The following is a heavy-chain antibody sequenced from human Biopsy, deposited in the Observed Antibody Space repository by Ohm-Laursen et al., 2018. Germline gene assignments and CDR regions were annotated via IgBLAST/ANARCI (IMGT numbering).Heavy chain of an antibody. CDR2: IYITGET. Sequence: GTLSLTCPVSGGYISHYYWTWIRQPAGQGLEWIGRIYITGETDYNPSPKSRVTMSVDSSKKQFSLKLKSVTAADTAIYYCARAPPLIRGVVESWFDPWGQGILVTVSS. D-gene: IGHD3-10*01. J-gene: IGHJ5*02. CDR3: ARAPPLIRGVVESWFDP. CDR1: GGYISHYY. V-gene: IGHV4-4*07.